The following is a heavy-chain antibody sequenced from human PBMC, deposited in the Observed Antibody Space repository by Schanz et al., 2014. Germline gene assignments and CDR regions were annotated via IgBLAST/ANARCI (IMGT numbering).Heavy chain of an antibody. D-gene: IGHD2-2*01. V-gene: IGHV3-7*02. J-gene: IGHJ5*02. Sequence: VQLVESGGGVVQPGRSLRLSCAASGFTFSSYGMHWVRQAPGKGLEWVANIKQDESEKYYVDSVKGRFTISRDNAKNSLYLQMNSLRAEDTAVYYCARAGYDADNWFDPWGQGTLVTVSS. CDR3: ARAGYDADNWFDP. CDR1: GFTFSSYG. CDR2: IKQDESEK.